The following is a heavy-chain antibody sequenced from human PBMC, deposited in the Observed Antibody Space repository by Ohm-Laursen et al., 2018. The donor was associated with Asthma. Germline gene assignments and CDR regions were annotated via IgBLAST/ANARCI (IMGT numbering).Heavy chain of an antibody. Sequence: GSSVKVSCKVSGYTLTELSMHWVRQAPGKGLEWMGGFDPEDGETIYAQKFQGRVTMTEDTSTDTAYMELSSLRSEDTAVYYCALNCGGDCYARVYYYYGMDVWGQGTTVTVSS. J-gene: IGHJ6*02. V-gene: IGHV1-24*01. D-gene: IGHD2-21*01. CDR2: FDPEDGET. CDR3: ALNCGGDCYARVYYYYGMDV. CDR1: GYTLTELS.